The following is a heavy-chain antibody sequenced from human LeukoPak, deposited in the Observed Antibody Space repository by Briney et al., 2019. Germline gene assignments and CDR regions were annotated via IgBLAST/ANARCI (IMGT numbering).Heavy chain of an antibody. Sequence: SVKVSCKASGGTFSSYAISWVRQAPGQGLEWMGRIIPIFGTANYAQKFQGRVTITTDESTSTAYMELSSLRSEDTAVYYCARDLFPASSSRQPNWFDPWGQGTLVTVSS. V-gene: IGHV1-69*05. J-gene: IGHJ5*02. D-gene: IGHD6-13*01. CDR2: IIPIFGTA. CDR1: GGTFSSYA. CDR3: ARDLFPASSSRQPNWFDP.